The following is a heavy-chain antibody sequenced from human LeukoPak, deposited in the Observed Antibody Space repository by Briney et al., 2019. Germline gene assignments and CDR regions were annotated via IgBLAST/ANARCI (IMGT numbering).Heavy chain of an antibody. V-gene: IGHV3-23*01. D-gene: IGHD2-21*02. Sequence: PGGSLRLSCAASGFTFSSYAMGWVRQAPGKGLEWVSSLSGSGTSTYYTDSVKGRFTISRDNSKNTLYLQMDSLRAEDTAVYYCARDRAWGDYFFDYWGQGTLVTVSS. CDR1: GFTFSSYA. J-gene: IGHJ4*02. CDR2: LSGSGTST. CDR3: ARDRAWGDYFFDY.